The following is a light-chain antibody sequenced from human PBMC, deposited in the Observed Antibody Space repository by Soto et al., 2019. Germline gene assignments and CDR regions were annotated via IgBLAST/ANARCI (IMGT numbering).Light chain of an antibody. CDR1: QNVNSNF. CDR2: GAS. J-gene: IGKJ1*01. Sequence: EIVLTQSPCTLSLSPGERATLSCRASQNVNSNFLAWYQQKPGQAPRLLISGASNRATGIPDRFSGSGSGTDFTLTISRLEPEDFAVYYCQQYGNSPRTFGQGTKVDIK. V-gene: IGKV3-20*01. CDR3: QQYGNSPRT.